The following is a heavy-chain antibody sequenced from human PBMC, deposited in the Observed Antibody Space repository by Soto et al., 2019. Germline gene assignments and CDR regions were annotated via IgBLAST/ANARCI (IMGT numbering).Heavy chain of an antibody. Sequence: QVQLQESGPGLVKPSETLSLTCTISGGSIGLYYWSWIRQSPGKGPEWIGYIYYSGSTNYNPSLKSRVTISVDTSKNQFSLRLSSVTAADTAVYYCARGLLTGDYYFDYWGQGTLVTVSS. CDR1: GGSIGLYY. CDR3: ARGLLTGDYYFDY. J-gene: IGHJ4*02. D-gene: IGHD7-27*01. V-gene: IGHV4-59*01. CDR2: IYYSGST.